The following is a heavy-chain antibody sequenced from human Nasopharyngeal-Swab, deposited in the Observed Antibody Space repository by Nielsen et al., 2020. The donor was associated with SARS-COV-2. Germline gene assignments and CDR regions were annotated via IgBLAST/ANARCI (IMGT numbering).Heavy chain of an antibody. CDR2: IYYSGST. V-gene: IGHV4-31*02. D-gene: IGHD6-6*01. J-gene: IGHJ4*02. Sequence: WIRQPPGKGLEWIGYIYYSGSTYYNLSLKSRVTISVDTSKNQFSLKLSSVTAADTAVYYCARGGAARPGFDYWGQGTLVTVSS. CDR3: ARGGAARPGFDY.